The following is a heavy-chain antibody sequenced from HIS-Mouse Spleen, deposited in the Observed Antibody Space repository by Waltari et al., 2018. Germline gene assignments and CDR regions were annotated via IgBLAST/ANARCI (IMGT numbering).Heavy chain of an antibody. D-gene: IGHD4-4*01. V-gene: IGHV1-8*01. Sequence: QVQLVQSGAEVKKPGASVKVSCKASGYTLTSYDINWLRQATGQGLEWMGWMNPNSGNTGYAQKFQGRVTMTRNTSISTAYMELSSLRSEDTAVYYCARGHDYSNYFDYWGQGTLVTVSS. CDR3: ARGHDYSNYFDY. CDR1: GYTLTSYD. CDR2: MNPNSGNT. J-gene: IGHJ4*02.